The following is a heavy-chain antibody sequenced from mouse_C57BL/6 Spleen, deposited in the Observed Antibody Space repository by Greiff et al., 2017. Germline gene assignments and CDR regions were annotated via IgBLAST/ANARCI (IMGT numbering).Heavy chain of an antibody. D-gene: IGHD4-1*01. CDR1: GYTFTDYE. J-gene: IGHJ2*01. V-gene: IGHV1-15*01. Sequence: VQRVESGAELVRPGASVTLSCKASGYTFTDYEMHWVKQTPVHGLEWIGAIDPETGGTAYNQKFKGKAILTADKSSSTAYMELRSLTSEDSAVYYCTRTTGNHYWGQGTTLTVSS. CDR3: TRTTGNHY. CDR2: IDPETGGT.